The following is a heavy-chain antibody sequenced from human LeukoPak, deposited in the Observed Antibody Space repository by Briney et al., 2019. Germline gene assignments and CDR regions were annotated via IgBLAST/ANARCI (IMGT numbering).Heavy chain of an antibody. CDR1: GGSFSGYY. D-gene: IGHD3-9*01. CDR2: INHSGST. CDR3: ARDDWNYFVY. J-gene: IGHJ4*02. V-gene: IGHV4-34*01. Sequence: SETLSLTCAVYGGSFSGYYWSWIRQPPGKGLEWIGEINHSGSTNYNPSLKSRVTISVDTSKNQFSLKLSSVTAADTAVYYCARDDWNYFVYWGQGTLVTVSS.